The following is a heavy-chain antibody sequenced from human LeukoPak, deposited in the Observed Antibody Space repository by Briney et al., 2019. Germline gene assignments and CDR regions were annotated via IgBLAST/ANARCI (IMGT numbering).Heavy chain of an antibody. J-gene: IGHJ4*02. V-gene: IGHV4-38-2*02. CDR1: GYSISSGYY. CDR2: IYHSGST. Sequence: KPSETLSLTCTVSGYSISSGYYWGWIRHPPGKGLEWIGSIYHSGSTYYNPPLKSRVTISDDTSKNQFSLKLSSVAAADTAVYYCAREVRSGYDRYYFDYWGQGTLVTVSP. D-gene: IGHD5-12*01. CDR3: AREVRSGYDRYYFDY.